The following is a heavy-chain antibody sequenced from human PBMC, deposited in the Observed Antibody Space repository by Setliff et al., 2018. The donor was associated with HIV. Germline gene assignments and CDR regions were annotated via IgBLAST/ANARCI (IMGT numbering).Heavy chain of an antibody. CDR2: IYPGDSVT. J-gene: IGHJ1*01. CDR3: ATSDYGGGSGHFQH. V-gene: IGHV5-51*01. Sequence: GESLKISCKGSGYSFITYWIGWVRQEPGKGLEWMGIIYPGDSVTRYSPSFQGQVTISADKSISTAYLQWSSLKALDTALYYCATSDYGGGSGHFQHWGQGSLVTVSS. D-gene: IGHD4-17*01. CDR1: GYSFITYW.